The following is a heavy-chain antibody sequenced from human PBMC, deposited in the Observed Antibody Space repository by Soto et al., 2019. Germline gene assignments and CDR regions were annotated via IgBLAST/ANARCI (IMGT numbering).Heavy chain of an antibody. V-gene: IGHV4-39*01. CDR2: MYYSGST. CDR1: GVSISSSSYY. J-gene: IGHJ4*02. CDR3: ARQTTVTTFFDY. Sequence: SETLSLTCTVSGVSISSSSYYWGWIRQPPGKGLEWIGSMYYSGSTYYNPSLKSRVTISVDTSKNQFSLKLSSVTATDTAVYYCARQTTVTTFFDYWGQGTLVTVS. D-gene: IGHD4-17*01.